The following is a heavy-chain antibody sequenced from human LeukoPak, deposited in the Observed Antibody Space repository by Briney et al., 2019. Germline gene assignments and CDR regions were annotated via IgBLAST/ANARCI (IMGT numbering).Heavy chain of an antibody. J-gene: IGHJ3*02. D-gene: IGHD3-22*01. CDR2: ISGSGDST. CDR3: GRETSIVVVLPNAFYI. CDR1: GFTFSSYA. Sequence: GGSLRLSCAASGFTFSSYAMNWVRQAPGKGLEWVSGISGSGDSTYYADSVKGRFTISRDNSKNPLYLQMNSLRDEDTAVYYCGRETSIVVVLPNAFYIWGQGTMVTVSS. V-gene: IGHV3-23*01.